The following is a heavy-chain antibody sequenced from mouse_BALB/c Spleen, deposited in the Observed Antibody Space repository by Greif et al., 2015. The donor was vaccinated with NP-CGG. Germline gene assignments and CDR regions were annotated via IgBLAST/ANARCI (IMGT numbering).Heavy chain of an antibody. D-gene: IGHD2-3*01. J-gene: IGHJ3*01. V-gene: IGHV1-77*01. CDR2: IYPGSGST. Sequence: QVQLKQSGPELVKPGASVKMPCKASGYTFTDYVISWVKQRTGQGLEWIGEIYPGSGSTYYNEKFKGKATLTADKSSNTAYMQLSSLTSEDSAVYFCASMGDGYYGWFAYWGQGTLVTVSA. CDR3: ASMGDGYYGWFAY. CDR1: GYTFTDYV.